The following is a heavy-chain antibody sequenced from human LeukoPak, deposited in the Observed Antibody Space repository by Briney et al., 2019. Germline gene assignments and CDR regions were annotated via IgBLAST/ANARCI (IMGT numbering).Heavy chain of an antibody. V-gene: IGHV4-30-4*01. Sequence: SETLSLTCTVSGGSISSGDYYWSWIRQPPGKGLEWIGYIYYSGSTYYNPPLKSRVTISVDTSKNQFSLKLSSVTAADTAVYYCARQPVEMATVNIDYWDQGTLVTVSS. D-gene: IGHD5-24*01. CDR2: IYYSGST. CDR3: ARQPVEMATVNIDY. CDR1: GGSISSGDYY. J-gene: IGHJ4*02.